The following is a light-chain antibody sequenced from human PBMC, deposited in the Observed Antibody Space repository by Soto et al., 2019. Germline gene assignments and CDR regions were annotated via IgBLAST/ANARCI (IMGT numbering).Light chain of an antibody. CDR3: QKYNSAPLT. V-gene: IGKV1-27*01. CDR1: QGIGIY. Sequence: DIQMTQSPSSLSASFGDRVTMTCRASQGIGIYLAWFQQRPGNTPKLLIYAASTLQSGVPYRFSGSGSGTDFTLTISSLQPEDVATYYCQKYNSAPLTFGGGTRVEIK. J-gene: IGKJ4*01. CDR2: AAS.